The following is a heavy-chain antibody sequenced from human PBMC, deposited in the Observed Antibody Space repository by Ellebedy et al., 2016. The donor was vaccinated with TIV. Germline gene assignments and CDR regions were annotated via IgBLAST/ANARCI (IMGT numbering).Heavy chain of an antibody. CDR1: GYTFTSYA. D-gene: IGHD3-10*01. CDR3: ARGVRTTYGMDV. J-gene: IGHJ6*02. CDR2: INAGNGNT. V-gene: IGHV1-3*01. Sequence: ASVKVSCXASGYTFTSYAMHWVRQAPGQRLEWMGWINAGNGNTKYSQKFQGRVTITADESTSTAYMELSSLRSEDTAVYYCARGVRTTYGMDVWGQGTTVTVSS.